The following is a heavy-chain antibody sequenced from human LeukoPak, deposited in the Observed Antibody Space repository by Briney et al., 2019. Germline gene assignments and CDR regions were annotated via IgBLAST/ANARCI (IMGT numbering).Heavy chain of an antibody. D-gene: IGHD2-2*01. CDR1: GYTFTGYY. CDR3: TRGLPRDGLVVIAAANEY. CDR2: MNPNSGNT. V-gene: IGHV1-8*02. J-gene: IGHJ4*02. Sequence: ASVKVSCKASGYTFTGYYMHWVRQAPGQGLEWMGWMNPNSGNTGYAQKFQGRVTMTRNTSISTAYMELSSLTSEDTGVYYCTRGLPRDGLVVIAAANEYWGQGSLVTVSS.